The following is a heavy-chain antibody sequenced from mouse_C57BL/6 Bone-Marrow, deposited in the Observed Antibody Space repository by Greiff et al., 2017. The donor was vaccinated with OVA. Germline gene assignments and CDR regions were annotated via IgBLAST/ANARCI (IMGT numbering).Heavy chain of an antibody. D-gene: IGHD2-4*01. V-gene: IGHV1-39*01. CDR3: TSDSYYFDY. CDR2: ITPNYGAT. Sequence: EVQLQQSGPELVKPGASVKISCKASGYSFTDYNMNWVKQSNGKSLEWIGVITPNYGATSYNPKFKGKATLTVAQSYSTAYMQLNRLTSEDSAVYYCTSDSYYFDYWGQGTTLTVSS. J-gene: IGHJ2*01. CDR1: GYSFTDYN.